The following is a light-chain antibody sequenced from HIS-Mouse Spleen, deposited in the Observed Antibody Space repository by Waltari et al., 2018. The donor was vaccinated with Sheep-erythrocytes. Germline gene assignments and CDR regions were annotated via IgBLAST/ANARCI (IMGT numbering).Light chain of an antibody. CDR1: SSDVGSYNL. Sequence: QSALTQPASVSGSPGQSITISCTGTSSDVGSYNLVSWYQQHPGKAPKLMIYEGSKRLSGIPERFSGSNSGNTATLTISGTQAMDEADYYCQAWDSSTAWVFGGGTKLTVL. V-gene: IGLV2-14*02. CDR2: EGS. J-gene: IGLJ3*02. CDR3: QAWDSSTAWV.